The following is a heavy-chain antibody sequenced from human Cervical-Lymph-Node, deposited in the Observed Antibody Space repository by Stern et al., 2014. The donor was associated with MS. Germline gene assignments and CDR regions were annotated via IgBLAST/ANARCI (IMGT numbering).Heavy chain of an antibody. J-gene: IGHJ4*02. D-gene: IGHD1-1*01. CDR2: RTNVGNT. CDR3: ARDTSSPERSDW. V-gene: IGHV3-53*01. CDR1: GFTVSRDY. Sequence: EVQLVESGGGVIQPGGSLRLSCTASGFTVSRDYMTWVRQAPGKGLEWVSLRTNVGNTFYTDSVKGRFTISRDDSKNTVYLHMTSLRAEDTAMYYCARDTSSPERSDWWGQGTLVTVSS.